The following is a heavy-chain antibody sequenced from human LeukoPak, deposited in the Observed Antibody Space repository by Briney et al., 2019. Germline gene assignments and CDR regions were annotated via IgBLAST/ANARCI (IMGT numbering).Heavy chain of an antibody. CDR3: AKAVLLWFGETHDAFDI. CDR2: ISGSGGST. V-gene: IGHV3-23*01. Sequence: GMSLRLSCAASGFTFSSYAMSWVRQAPGKGLEWVSAISGSGGSTYYADSVKGRFTISRDNSKNTLYLQMNSLRAEDTAVYYCAKAVLLWFGETHDAFDIWGQGTMVTVSS. CDR1: GFTFSSYA. J-gene: IGHJ3*02. D-gene: IGHD3-10*01.